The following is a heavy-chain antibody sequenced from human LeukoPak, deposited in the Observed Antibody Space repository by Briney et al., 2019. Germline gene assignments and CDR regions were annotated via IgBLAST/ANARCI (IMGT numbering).Heavy chain of an antibody. CDR3: ASEAAAAGL. J-gene: IGHJ4*02. CDR2: INPSGGST. CDR1: GYTFTSYY. V-gene: IGHV1-46*03. Sequence: ASVKVSCKAAGYTFTSYYMHWLRQAPGQGLEWMGIINPSGGSTSYAQKFQGRVTMTRDTSTSTVYMELSSLRSEDTAVYYCASEAAAAGLWGQGTLVTVSS. D-gene: IGHD6-13*01.